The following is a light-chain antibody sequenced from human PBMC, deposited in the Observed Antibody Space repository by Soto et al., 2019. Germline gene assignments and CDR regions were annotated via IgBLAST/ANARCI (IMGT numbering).Light chain of an antibody. J-gene: IGKJ1*01. Sequence: DIQMTQSPSSLSAAVGDRVTITCRASQGISNYLAWYQQRPGKVPKLLIYAASTLQSGVPSRFSGSGSGTDYTLTISSLQPEDVATYYCQKYNSAARTFGQGTKVEIK. V-gene: IGKV1-27*01. CDR2: AAS. CDR3: QKYNSAART. CDR1: QGISNY.